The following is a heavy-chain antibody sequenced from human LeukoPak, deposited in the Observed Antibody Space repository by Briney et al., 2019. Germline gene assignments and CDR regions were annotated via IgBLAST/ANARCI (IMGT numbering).Heavy chain of an antibody. CDR3: VKDRGSGYDSLDY. Sequence: QPGGSLRLSCSASGFTFSNYAMHWVRQAPGKGLEYVSAIGTNGRRTYYADSVKGRFTISRDNSKNTLYLQMSSLRPEDTAVYSCVKDRGSGYDSLDYWGQGTLVTVSS. CDR2: IGTNGRRT. V-gene: IGHV3-64D*06. CDR1: GFTFSNYA. D-gene: IGHD5-12*01. J-gene: IGHJ4*02.